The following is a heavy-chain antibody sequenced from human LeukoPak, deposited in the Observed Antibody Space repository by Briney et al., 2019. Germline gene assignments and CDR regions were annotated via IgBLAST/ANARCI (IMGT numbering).Heavy chain of an antibody. J-gene: IGHJ5*02. CDR2: ISFDGSNK. CDR3: AKAMTSAGSGSYTWFDP. V-gene: IGHV3-30*18. Sequence: GRSLRLSCAASGFTFSSYGMHWVRQAPGKGLEWVAIISFDGSNKYYADSVKGRFTISRDNSKNTLYLQMNSLRAEDTAVYYCAKAMTSAGSGSYTWFDPWGQGTLVTVSS. D-gene: IGHD3-10*01. CDR1: GFTFSSYG.